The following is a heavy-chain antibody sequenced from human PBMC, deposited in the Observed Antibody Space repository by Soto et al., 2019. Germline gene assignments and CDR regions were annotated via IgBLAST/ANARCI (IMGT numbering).Heavy chain of an antibody. CDR2: ISGSGGST. CDR3: AKDLGIAAAGFYGMDV. D-gene: IGHD6-13*01. Sequence: PGGSLRLSCAASGFTFSSYAMSWVRQAPGKGLEWVSAISGSGGSTYYADSVKGRFTIPRDNSKNTLYLQMNSLRAEDTAVYYCAKDLGIAAAGFYGMDVWGQGTTVTVSS. CDR1: GFTFSSYA. J-gene: IGHJ6*02. V-gene: IGHV3-23*01.